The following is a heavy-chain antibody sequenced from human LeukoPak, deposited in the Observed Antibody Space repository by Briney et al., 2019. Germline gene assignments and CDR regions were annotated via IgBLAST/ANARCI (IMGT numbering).Heavy chain of an antibody. J-gene: IGHJ3*02. D-gene: IGHD1-26*01. CDR1: GGSISSYY. V-gene: IGHV4-59*01. CDR2: IYYGGST. CDR3: ARRVGATLPHDAFDI. Sequence: SETLSLTCTVSGGSISSYYWSWIRQPPGKGLEWIGYIYYGGSTNYNPSLKSRVTISVDTSKNQFSLKLSSVTAADTAVYYCARRVGATLPHDAFDIWGQGTMVTVSS.